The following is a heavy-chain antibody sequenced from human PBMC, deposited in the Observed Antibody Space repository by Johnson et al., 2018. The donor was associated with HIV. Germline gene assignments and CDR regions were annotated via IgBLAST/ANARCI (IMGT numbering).Heavy chain of an antibody. D-gene: IGHD3-10*01. J-gene: IGHJ3*02. CDR3: ARDPTSHWYGSESYSGITDM. CDR1: GFTFDDYG. V-gene: IGHV3-20*04. Sequence: VQLVESGGGLVQPGRSLRLSCAASGFTFDDYGMSWVRQAPGKGLEWVSGINWNGGSTGYADSVEGRFTLSRDNGRDSLYLQMGSLTAEDTAGYYCARDPTSHWYGSESYSGITDMWGQGTKVTVSS. CDR2: INWNGGST.